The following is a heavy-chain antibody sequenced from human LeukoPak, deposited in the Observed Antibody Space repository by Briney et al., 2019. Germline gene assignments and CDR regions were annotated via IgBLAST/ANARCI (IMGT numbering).Heavy chain of an antibody. CDR2: ITDSGTSI. CDR3: ARTKDGPFAY. D-gene: IGHD5-24*01. CDR1: GFTFSSYE. Sequence: GGSLRLSCAASGFTFSSYEMNWVRQTPGKGLEWLSHITDSGTSIQYADSVKGRFTISRDNAKNSLYLQMNNLRADDTGVYYCARTKDGPFAYWGQETLVTVSS. J-gene: IGHJ4*02. V-gene: IGHV3-48*03.